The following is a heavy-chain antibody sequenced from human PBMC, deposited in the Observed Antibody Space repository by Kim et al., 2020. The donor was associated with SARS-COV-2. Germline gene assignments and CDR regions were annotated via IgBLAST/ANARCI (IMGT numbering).Heavy chain of an antibody. D-gene: IGHD2-21*01. Sequence: ASVKVSCKASGYTFTSYYMHWVRQAPGQGLEWMRIINPSGGSTSYAQKFQGRVTMTRDTSTSTVYMELSSLRSEDTAVYYCARESVASGAIGAFDIWGQGTMVTVSS. CDR1: GYTFTSYY. CDR2: INPSGGST. V-gene: IGHV1-46*01. J-gene: IGHJ3*02. CDR3: ARESVASGAIGAFDI.